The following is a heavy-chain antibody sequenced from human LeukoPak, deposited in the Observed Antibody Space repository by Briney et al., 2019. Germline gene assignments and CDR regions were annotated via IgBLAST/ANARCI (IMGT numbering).Heavy chain of an antibody. CDR2: IWYDGSNK. Sequence: GRSLRLSCAASEFTFSSYGMHWVRQAPGKGLEWVAVIWYDGSNKYYADSVKGRFTISRDNSKNTVYLQMNGLRVEDTAVYYCARDQRPGWGEYFQHWGQGTLVTVSS. V-gene: IGHV3-33*01. CDR3: ARDQRPGWGEYFQH. D-gene: IGHD3-16*01. CDR1: EFTFSSYG. J-gene: IGHJ1*01.